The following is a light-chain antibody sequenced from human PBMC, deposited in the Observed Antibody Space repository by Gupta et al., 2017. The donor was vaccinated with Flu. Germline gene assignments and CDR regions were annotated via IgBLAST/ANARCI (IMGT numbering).Light chain of an antibody. Sequence: ERATLSCRASQSISRYLAWYQQKPGQAPRLLIYDASNRATGFPARFSGSGSGTDFTLTISSLEPEDFAVYYCQQRSNRPPYTFGQGTKLQIK. V-gene: IGKV3-11*01. CDR2: DAS. CDR3: QQRSNRPPYT. J-gene: IGKJ2*01. CDR1: QSISRY.